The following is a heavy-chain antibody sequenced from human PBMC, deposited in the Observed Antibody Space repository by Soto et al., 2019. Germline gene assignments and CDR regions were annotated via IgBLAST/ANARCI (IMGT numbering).Heavy chain of an antibody. J-gene: IGHJ4*02. D-gene: IGHD1-26*01. CDR3: AKGHPTSYFNY. Sequence: EVQLLESGGGLVQPGGSLRLSCAASGFTFNTYAMSWVRQAPGKGLEWVSHISGSGDSTYYADSVKGRFTISRDNSKNTLYLQMSRLRTDDTAIYYCAKGHPTSYFNYWGQGTLVTVSS. V-gene: IGHV3-23*01. CDR2: ISGSGDST. CDR1: GFTFNTYA.